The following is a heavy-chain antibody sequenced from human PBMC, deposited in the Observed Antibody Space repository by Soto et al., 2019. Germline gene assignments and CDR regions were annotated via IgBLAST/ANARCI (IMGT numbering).Heavy chain of an antibody. D-gene: IGHD6-13*01. Sequence: PSETLSLTCAVYGGSFIGYDWSWIRQTPGKGLEWIGEINHSGSTNYNPSLKSRVTISVDTSKNQFSLKLSSVTAADTAVYYCARGGFDSSSWLYYYYYMDVWGKGTTVTVSS. CDR1: GGSFIGYD. V-gene: IGHV4-34*01. J-gene: IGHJ6*03. CDR3: ARGGFDSSSWLYYYYYMDV. CDR2: INHSGST.